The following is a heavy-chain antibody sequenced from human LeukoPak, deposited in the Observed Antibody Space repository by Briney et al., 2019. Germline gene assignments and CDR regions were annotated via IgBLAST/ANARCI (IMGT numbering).Heavy chain of an antibody. CDR3: AKDQSQ. J-gene: IGHJ4*02. Sequence: QPGQSMRLSCAASGFTFSDYVMHWVSQAPAKGVEWGAVISIDGNNKYYRDSVKGRFTISRANSKNTLYLQINSLRPEDTDVYYCAKDQSQWGQGTLVIVSS. V-gene: IGHV3-30*18. CDR2: ISIDGNNK. CDR1: GFTFSDYV.